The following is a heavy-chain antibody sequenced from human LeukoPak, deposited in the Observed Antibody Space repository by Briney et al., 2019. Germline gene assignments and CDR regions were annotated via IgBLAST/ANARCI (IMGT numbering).Heavy chain of an antibody. V-gene: IGHV5-51*01. Sequence: GESPKISSKSSGYSFTNNGIGWVRQVPEKGLERMGSIYPGDSDTRYSPSFQGEVSISADKSISTAYLQWSSLKASDTAMYYCARLVGACTRGFYFDYWGRGTLVTVCS. D-gene: IGHD1-26*01. CDR1: GYSFTNNG. CDR3: ARLVGACTRGFYFDY. CDR2: IYPGDSDT. J-gene: IGHJ4*02.